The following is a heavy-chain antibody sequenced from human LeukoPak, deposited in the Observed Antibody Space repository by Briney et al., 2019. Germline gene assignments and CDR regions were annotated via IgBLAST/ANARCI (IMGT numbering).Heavy chain of an antibody. D-gene: IGHD5-18*01. CDR3: ARHPVGTAMEDIFDY. Sequence: SETLSLTCTVSGGSISSSSYYWGWIRQPPGKGLEWIGSIYYSGSTYYNPSLKSRVTISVDTSKNQFSLKLSSVTAADTAVYYCARHPVGTAMEDIFDYWGQGTLVTVSS. J-gene: IGHJ4*02. V-gene: IGHV4-39*01. CDR2: IYYSGST. CDR1: GGSISSSSYY.